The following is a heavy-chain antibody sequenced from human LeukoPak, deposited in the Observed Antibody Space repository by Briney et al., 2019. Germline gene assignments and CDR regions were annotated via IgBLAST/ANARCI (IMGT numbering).Heavy chain of an antibody. V-gene: IGHV3-74*01. CDR1: GITFSRYW. CDR2: INTDGSGT. J-gene: IGHJ3*01. Sequence: GGSLRLSCAAPGITFSRYWMHWVRQAPGKGLVWVSRINTDGSGTTYADSVKGRFTISRDNSKNTLYLQMNSLRAEDTAVYYCAKDRQTGVATGDLWGQGTMVTVSS. D-gene: IGHD5-12*01. CDR3: AKDRQTGVATGDL.